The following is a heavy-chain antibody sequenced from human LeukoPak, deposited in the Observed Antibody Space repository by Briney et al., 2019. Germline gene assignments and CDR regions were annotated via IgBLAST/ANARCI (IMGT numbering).Heavy chain of an antibody. V-gene: IGHV3-30*02. J-gene: IGHJ4*02. CDR3: AKETPHAYSGSTFDY. CDR1: GFTFSSYG. CDR2: IRYDGSNK. Sequence: SGGSLRLSCAAPGFTFSSYGMHWVRQAPGKGLEWVAFIRYDGSNKYYADSVKGRFTISRDNSKNTLYLQMNSLRAEDTAVYYCAKETPHAYSGSTFDYWGQGTLVTVSS. D-gene: IGHD1-26*01.